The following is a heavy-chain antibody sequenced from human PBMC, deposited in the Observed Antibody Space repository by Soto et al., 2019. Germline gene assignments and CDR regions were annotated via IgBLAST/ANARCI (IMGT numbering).Heavy chain of an antibody. D-gene: IGHD6-13*01. CDR3: ASSTDSNELDY. CDR2: IYYSGST. J-gene: IGHJ4*02. V-gene: IGHV4-31*03. Sequence: PSETLSLTCTVSGGSISSGGYYWSWIRQHPGKGLEWIGYIYYSGSTYYNPSLKSRVTISVDRSKNQFSLKLSSVTAADTAVYYCASSTDSNELDYWGQGTLVTVSS. CDR1: GGSISSGGYY.